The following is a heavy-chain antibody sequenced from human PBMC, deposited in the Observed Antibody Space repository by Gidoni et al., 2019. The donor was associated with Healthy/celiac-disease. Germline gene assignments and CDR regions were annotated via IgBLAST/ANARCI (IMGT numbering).Heavy chain of an antibody. V-gene: IGHV3-33*01. Sequence: QVQLVESGGGVVQPGRSLRLSCAASGFTFSSYGMHWVRQAPGKGLEWVAVIWYDGSNKYYADSVKGRFTISRDNSKNTLYLQMNSLRAEDTAVYYCARDPSTYSSGWFSFDYWGQGTLVTVSS. CDR2: IWYDGSNK. CDR1: GFTFSSYG. D-gene: IGHD6-19*01. CDR3: ARDPSTYSSGWFSFDY. J-gene: IGHJ4*02.